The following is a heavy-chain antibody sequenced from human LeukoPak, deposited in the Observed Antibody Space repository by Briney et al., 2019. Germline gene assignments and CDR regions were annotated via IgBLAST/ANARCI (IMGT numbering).Heavy chain of an antibody. J-gene: IGHJ4*02. D-gene: IGHD2-2*01. Sequence: GSLRLSCAASGFTFSDYYMSWIRQAPGQGLEWISYISGSGNIIYYADSVKGRFTISRDNAKNSLYLQMSSLRAEDTAVYYCRGCSSTSCYDYWGQGTLVTVSS. CDR3: RGCSSTSCYDY. V-gene: IGHV3-11*01. CDR1: GFTFSDYY. CDR2: ISGSGNII.